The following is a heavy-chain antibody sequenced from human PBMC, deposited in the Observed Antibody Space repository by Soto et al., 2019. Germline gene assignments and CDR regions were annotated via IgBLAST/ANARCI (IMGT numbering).Heavy chain of an antibody. CDR1: GGSITTGGYY. J-gene: IGHJ4*02. Sequence: SETLSLTCTVSGGSITTGGYYWSWIRQLPGKGLEWIGHRYYSESTYYNPSLKSRVSISLDTSKNQFSLKLSFETAADTAMYYCARTKCSGGSCYSWSLDYWGQGTPVTVSS. CDR3: ARTKCSGGSCYSWSLDY. CDR2: RYYSEST. V-gene: IGHV4-31*03. D-gene: IGHD2-15*01.